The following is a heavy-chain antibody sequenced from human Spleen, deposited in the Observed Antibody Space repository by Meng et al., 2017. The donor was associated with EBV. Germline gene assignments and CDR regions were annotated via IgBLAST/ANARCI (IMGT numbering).Heavy chain of an antibody. CDR3: ARGGAPSSRGYFDY. CDR1: GYXXXGCF. V-gene: IGHV1-46*01. J-gene: IGHJ4*02. CDR2: ISPTSGST. D-gene: IGHD6-6*01. Sequence: QLRLVQSGADVXXXXXSVKVSXXXSGYXXXGCFLRXLRQAPGQGLEWMGVISPTSGSTTYAQKFQGRVTMTRDTSTTTIYMDLSSLKSEDTAMYYCARGGAPSSRGYFDYWGQGTLVTVSS.